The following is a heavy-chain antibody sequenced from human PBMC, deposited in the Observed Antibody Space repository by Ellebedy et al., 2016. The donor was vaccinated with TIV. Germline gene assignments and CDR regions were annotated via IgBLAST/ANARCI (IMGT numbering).Heavy chain of an antibody. Sequence: ASVKVSXXASGYMFIGYFIHWVRQAPGQGLEWMGWINPNSGGTNYAQKFQGWVTMTRDTSISTAYMEVSRLKSDDTAVYYCVRDINSGYGQDQFDTWGQGTTVTVSS. CDR3: VRDINSGYGQDQFDT. CDR2: INPNSGGT. J-gene: IGHJ6*02. CDR1: GYMFIGYF. D-gene: IGHD5-12*01. V-gene: IGHV1-2*04.